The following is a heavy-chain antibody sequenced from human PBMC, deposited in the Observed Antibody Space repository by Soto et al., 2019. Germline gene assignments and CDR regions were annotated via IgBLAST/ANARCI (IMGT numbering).Heavy chain of an antibody. CDR1: GGSFSGYY. V-gene: IGHV4-34*01. CDR3: ARKLAGYYYYYYGMDV. Sequence: ASETLSLTCAVYGGSFSGYYWSWIRQPPGKGLEWIGEINHSGSTNYNPSLKSRVTISVDTSKNQFSLKLSSVTAADTAVYYCARKLAGYYYYYYGMDVWGQGTTVTVSS. J-gene: IGHJ6*02. CDR2: INHSGST.